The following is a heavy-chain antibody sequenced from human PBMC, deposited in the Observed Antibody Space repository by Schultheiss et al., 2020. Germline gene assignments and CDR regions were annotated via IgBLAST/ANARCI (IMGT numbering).Heavy chain of an antibody. CDR1: GYTFSDYY. CDR2: INPNSGGA. V-gene: IGHV1-2*02. Sequence: ASVKVSCKASGYTFSDYYIHWVRQAPGQGLEWMGWINPNSGGANYAQNFQGRVTLTRDMSVTTAYMALTRLRSDDTAVYYCARPVGPDIYYYPLDVWGRGGTVTV. CDR3: ARPVGPDIYYYPLDV. J-gene: IGHJ6*02.